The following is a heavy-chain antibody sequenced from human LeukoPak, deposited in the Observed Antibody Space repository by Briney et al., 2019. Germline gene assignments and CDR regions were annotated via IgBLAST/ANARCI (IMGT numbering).Heavy chain of an antibody. V-gene: IGHV1-46*01. CDR3: ARTGLGYYYYYYGMDV. D-gene: IGHD1-14*01. CDR2: INPSGGST. J-gene: IGHJ6*02. Sequence: ASVKVSCKASGYTFTSYYMHWVRQALGQGLEWMGIINPSGGSTSYAQKFQGRVTMTRDTSTSTVYMELSSLRSEDTAVYYCARTGLGYYYYYYGMDVWGQGTTVTVSS. CDR1: GYTFTSYY.